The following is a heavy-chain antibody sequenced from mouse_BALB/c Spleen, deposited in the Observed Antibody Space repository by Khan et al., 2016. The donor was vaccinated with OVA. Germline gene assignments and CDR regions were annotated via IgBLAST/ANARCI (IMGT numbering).Heavy chain of an antibody. CDR2: ISYDGSN. CDR1: GYSITSGYY. V-gene: IGHV3-6*02. D-gene: IGHD2-3*01. CDR3: AKGGYDGYYGNYWYFDV. J-gene: IGHJ1*01. Sequence: EVQLQQSGPGLVKPSQSLSLTCSVTGYSITSGYYWNWIRQFPGNKLEWMGYISYDGSNNYNPSLKNRISIPRDTSKNQFFLKLNSVTTEDTATYYCAKGGYDGYYGNYWYFDVWGAGTTVTVSS.